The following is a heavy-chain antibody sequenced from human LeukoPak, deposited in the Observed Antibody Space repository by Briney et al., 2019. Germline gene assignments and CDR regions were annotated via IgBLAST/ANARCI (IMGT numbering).Heavy chain of an antibody. J-gene: IGHJ4*02. Sequence: PGGSLRLSCAASGFTFSNNWMTWVRQAPGKGLEWVASVKKDASEKYYVDSVKGRFTISRDNAKNSLYLQMNSLRAEDTAVYYCARDRPFYSGYDYAPLGYWGQGSVVTVSS. D-gene: IGHD5-12*01. CDR2: VKKDASEK. CDR3: ARDRPFYSGYDYAPLGY. V-gene: IGHV3-7*01. CDR1: GFTFSNNW.